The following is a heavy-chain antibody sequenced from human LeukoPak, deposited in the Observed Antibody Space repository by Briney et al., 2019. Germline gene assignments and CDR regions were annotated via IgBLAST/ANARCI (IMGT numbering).Heavy chain of an antibody. D-gene: IGHD3-10*01. CDR2: ISSSSSYI. V-gene: IGHV3-21*01. J-gene: IGHJ4*02. CDR3: AKGIYYGSGSSDFDY. CDR1: GFTFSSYS. Sequence: GGSLRLSCAASGFTFSSYSMNWVRQAPGKGLEWVSSISSSSSYIYYADSVKGRFTISRDNAKNSLYLQMNSLRAEDTAVYYCAKGIYYGSGSSDFDYWGQGTLVTVSS.